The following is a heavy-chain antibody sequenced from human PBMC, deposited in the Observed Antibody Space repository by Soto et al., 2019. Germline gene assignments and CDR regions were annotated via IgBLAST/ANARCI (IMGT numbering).Heavy chain of an antibody. D-gene: IGHD3-16*02. V-gene: IGHV1-2*02. Sequence: ASVKVSCKASGYTFTGYYMHWVRQAPGQGLEWMGWINPNSGGTNYAQKFQGRVTMTRDTSISTAYMELSRLRSDDTAVYYCATTLRLGELSHPIPFFDYWGQGTLVTVSS. CDR2: INPNSGGT. CDR1: GYTFTGYY. CDR3: ATTLRLGELSHPIPFFDY. J-gene: IGHJ4*02.